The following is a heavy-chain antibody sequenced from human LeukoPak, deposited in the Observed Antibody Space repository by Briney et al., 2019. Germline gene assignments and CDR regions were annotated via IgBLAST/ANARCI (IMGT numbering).Heavy chain of an antibody. J-gene: IGHJ5*02. CDR2: ISAYNGNT. V-gene: IGHV1-18*01. Sequence: APVKVSCKASGYTFTSYGISWVRQAPGQGLEWMGWISAYNGNTNYAQKLQGRVTMTTDTSTSTAYMELRSLRSDDTAVYYCARYPEESSSWYGWFDPWGQGTLVTVSS. CDR1: GYTFTSYG. D-gene: IGHD6-13*01. CDR3: ARYPEESSSWYGWFDP.